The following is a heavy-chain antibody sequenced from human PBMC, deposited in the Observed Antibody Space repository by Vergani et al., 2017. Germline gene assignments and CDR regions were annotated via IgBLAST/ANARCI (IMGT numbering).Heavy chain of an antibody. J-gene: IGHJ4*02. Sequence: QVQLVQSGAEVKKPGASVKVSCKASGYTFTSYYMHWVRQAPGQGLEWMGWISAYNGNTNYAQKLQGRVTMTTDTSTSTAYMELRSLRSDDTAVYYCAREAGTYYDILTGFGVGAHDFDYWGQGTLVTVSS. D-gene: IGHD3-9*01. CDR1: GYTFTSYY. CDR2: ISAYNGNT. V-gene: IGHV1-18*04. CDR3: AREAGTYYDILTGFGVGAHDFDY.